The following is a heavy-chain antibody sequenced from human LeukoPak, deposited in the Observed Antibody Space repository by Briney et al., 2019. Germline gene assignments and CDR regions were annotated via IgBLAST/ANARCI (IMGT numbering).Heavy chain of an antibody. CDR3: AKTFSRYDNSALSS. D-gene: IGHD3-22*01. V-gene: IGHV4-59*08. CDR2: IYYSGST. J-gene: IGHJ4*02. CDR1: GGSISSYY. Sequence: PSETLSLTCTVSGGSISSYYWSWIRQPPGKGLEWIGYIYYSGSTNYNPSLKSRVTISVDTSKNQFSLKVSSVTAADTAVYYCAKTFSRYDNSALSSWGQGTLVTVSS.